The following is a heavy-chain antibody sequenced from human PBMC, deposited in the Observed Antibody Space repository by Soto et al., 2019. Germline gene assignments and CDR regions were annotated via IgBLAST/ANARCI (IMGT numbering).Heavy chain of an antibody. D-gene: IGHD6-13*01. CDR1: GGSFTGYY. CDR2: INHSGST. J-gene: IGHJ4*02. Sequence: PSATLSLTVAVYGGSFTGYYWSWIRQPPGKGLEWIGEINHSGSTNYNPSLKSRVTISVDTSKNQFSLKLSSVTAADTAVYYCARRSSSWSPFDYWGQGTLVTVSS. V-gene: IGHV4-34*01. CDR3: ARRSSSWSPFDY.